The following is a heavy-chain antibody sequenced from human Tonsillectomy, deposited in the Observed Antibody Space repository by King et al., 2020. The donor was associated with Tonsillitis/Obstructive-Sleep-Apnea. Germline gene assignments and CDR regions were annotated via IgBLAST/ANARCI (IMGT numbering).Heavy chain of an antibody. V-gene: IGHV1-69*01. CDR2: IIPIYGIT. Sequence: QLVQSGAEVKKPGSSVKVSCKASGGTFSSYAISWVRQVPGQGLEWMGGIIPIYGITSYAQKFQGRVTITADEATITAYMDLSSLRSEDTAVYYCARTSTGTTHMGVWGKGTTVTVSS. CDR1: GGTFSSYA. D-gene: IGHD1-7*01. J-gene: IGHJ6*03. CDR3: ARTSTGTTHMGV.